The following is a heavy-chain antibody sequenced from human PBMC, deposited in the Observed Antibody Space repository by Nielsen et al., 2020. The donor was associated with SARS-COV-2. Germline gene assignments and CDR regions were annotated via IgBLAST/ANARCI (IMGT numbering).Heavy chain of an antibody. J-gene: IGHJ6*02. Sequence: WIRQPPGKGLEWVAVISYDGSNKYCADSVKGRFTISRDNSKNTLYLQMNSLRAEDTAVYYCAKAPYYYYGMDVWGQGTTVTSP. CDR3: AKAPYYYYGMDV. CDR2: ISYDGSNK. V-gene: IGHV3-30*18.